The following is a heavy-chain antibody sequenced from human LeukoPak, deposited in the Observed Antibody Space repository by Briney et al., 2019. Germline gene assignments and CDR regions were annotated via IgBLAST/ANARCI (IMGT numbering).Heavy chain of an antibody. D-gene: IGHD3-10*01. CDR3: ARDLNWAGY. V-gene: IGHV3-7*01. Sequence: GGSLRLSCAASGFTFSSYGMHWVRQAPGKGLEWVANINQEGSETYYVDSVKGRFTISRDNAKNSLYLQMNSLRVEDTAVYYCARDLNWAGYWGQGTLVTVSS. CDR1: GFTFSSYG. J-gene: IGHJ4*02. CDR2: INQEGSET.